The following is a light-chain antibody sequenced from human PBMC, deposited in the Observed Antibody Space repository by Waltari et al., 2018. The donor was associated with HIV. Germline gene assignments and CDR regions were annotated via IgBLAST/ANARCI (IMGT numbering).Light chain of an antibody. V-gene: IGLV2-8*01. CDR1: SSDGGANNY. CDR3: ASHAGSKDV. CDR2: DVT. Sequence: QSALTQPPSASGSPGQSVTISSTRTSSDGGANNYVPWFQQHPGKAPKLMIYDVTKRPSGVPDRFSASTSGNTASLTVSGLQAEDEADYYCASHAGSKDVFGGGTRLTVL. J-gene: IGLJ2*01.